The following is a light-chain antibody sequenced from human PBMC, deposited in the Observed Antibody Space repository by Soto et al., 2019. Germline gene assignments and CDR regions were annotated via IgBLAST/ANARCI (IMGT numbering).Light chain of an antibody. CDR1: QSVSSSH. J-gene: IGKJ1*01. CDR3: QQYGSSPRT. Sequence: EIALTQSPGTLSLSPGERATLSCRASQSVSSSHLAWYQQKPGQAPRLLISGASSRATGIPDRFTGSGSGTDFTLTISRLEPEDFAVYYCQQYGSSPRTLGQGTKVDIK. V-gene: IGKV3-20*01. CDR2: GAS.